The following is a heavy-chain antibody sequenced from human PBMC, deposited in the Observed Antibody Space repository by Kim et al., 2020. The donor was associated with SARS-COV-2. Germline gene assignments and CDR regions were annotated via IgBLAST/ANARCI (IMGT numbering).Heavy chain of an antibody. Sequence: SETLSLTCTVSGGSISSGGYYWSWIRQHPGKGLEWIGYIYYSGSTYYNPSLKSRVTISVDTSKNQFSLKLSSVTAADTAVYYCAREGRTMVRGVKGSGMDVWGQGTTVTVSS. CDR2: IYYSGST. CDR3: AREGRTMVRGVKGSGMDV. D-gene: IGHD3-10*01. V-gene: IGHV4-31*03. J-gene: IGHJ6*02. CDR1: GGSISSGGYY.